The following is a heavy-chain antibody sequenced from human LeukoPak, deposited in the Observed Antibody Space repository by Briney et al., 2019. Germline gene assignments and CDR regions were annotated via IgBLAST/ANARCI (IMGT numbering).Heavy chain of an antibody. V-gene: IGHV4-34*01. CDR2: INHSGST. CDR3: AIGEFGASD. Sequence: SETLSLTCAVYGGSFSGYYRSWIRQPPGKGLEWIGEINHSGSTNYNPSLKSRVTISVDTSKNRFSLKLSSVTAADTAVYYCAIGEFGASDWGQGTLVTVSS. J-gene: IGHJ4*02. CDR1: GGSFSGYY. D-gene: IGHD3-16*01.